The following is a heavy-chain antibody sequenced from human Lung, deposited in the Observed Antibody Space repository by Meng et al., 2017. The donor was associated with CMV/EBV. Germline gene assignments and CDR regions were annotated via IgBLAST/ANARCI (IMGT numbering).Heavy chain of an antibody. Sequence: GESLKISCAASGFTFDDCDMSWVRQAPGKGLEWVSGINWNGGSTGYADSVKGRFTISRDNAKNSLYLQMNSLRAEDTALYHCARGYYESRRGIDYWGQGTXVTVSS. J-gene: IGHJ4*02. V-gene: IGHV3-20*01. CDR3: ARGYYESRRGIDY. CDR1: GFTFDDCD. D-gene: IGHD3-22*01. CDR2: INWNGGST.